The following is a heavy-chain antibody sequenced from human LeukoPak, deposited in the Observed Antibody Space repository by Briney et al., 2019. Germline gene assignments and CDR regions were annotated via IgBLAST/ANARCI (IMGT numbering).Heavy chain of an antibody. CDR2: IHYSGST. CDR3: ARYPQDPVWGMDV. V-gene: IGHV4-39*07. CDR1: GGSISNSIYY. J-gene: IGHJ6*02. D-gene: IGHD3-16*01. Sequence: SETLSLTCTVSGGSISNSIYYWGWIRQPPGKGLEWIGSIHYSGSTYYNPSLKSRVTISVDTSKNQFSLKLSSVTAADTAVYYCARYPQDPVWGMDVWGQGTTVTVSS.